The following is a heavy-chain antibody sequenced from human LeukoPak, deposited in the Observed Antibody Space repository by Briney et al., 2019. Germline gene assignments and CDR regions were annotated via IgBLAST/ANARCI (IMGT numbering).Heavy chain of an antibody. D-gene: IGHD2-15*01. V-gene: IGHV3-30*18. CDR2: ISYDGSNK. CDR1: GFTFSSYG. CDR3: AKDWGYCSGGNCVAGNY. Sequence: GGSLRLSCAASGFTFSSYGMHWVRQAPGKGLEWVAVISYDGSNKYYADSVKGRFTISRDNSKNTLYLQMDSLRAEDTSVYYCAKDWGYCSGGNCVAGNYWGQGTLVTVSS. J-gene: IGHJ4*02.